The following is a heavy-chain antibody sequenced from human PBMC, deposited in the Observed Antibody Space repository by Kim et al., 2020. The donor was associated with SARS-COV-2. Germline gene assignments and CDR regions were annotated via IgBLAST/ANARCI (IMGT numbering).Heavy chain of an antibody. CDR3: ARKAGKRIVPAARSYYYGMDV. CDR1: GGTFSSYA. D-gene: IGHD2-2*01. J-gene: IGHJ6*02. V-gene: IGHV1-69*13. CDR2: IIPIFGTA. Sequence: SVKVSCKASGGTFSSYAINWVRQAPGQGLEWMGGIIPIFGTANYAQKFQGRVTITADESTSTAYMELSSLRSEDTAVYYCARKAGKRIVPAARSYYYGMDVWGQGTTVTVSS.